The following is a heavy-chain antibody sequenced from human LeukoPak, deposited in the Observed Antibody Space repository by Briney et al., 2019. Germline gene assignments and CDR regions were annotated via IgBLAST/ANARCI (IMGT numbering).Heavy chain of an antibody. CDR2: MNPNSGNT. Sequence: GASVEVSCKASGYTFTSYDINWVRQATGQGLECMGWMNPNSGNTCYAQKFQGRVTMTRNTSIRTAYMELSSLRSEDTAVYYCARLGGYQLLYRFGYWYFDLWGRGTLVTVSS. J-gene: IGHJ2*01. D-gene: IGHD2-2*02. CDR1: GYTFTSYD. V-gene: IGHV1-8*01. CDR3: ARLGGYQLLYRFGYWYFDL.